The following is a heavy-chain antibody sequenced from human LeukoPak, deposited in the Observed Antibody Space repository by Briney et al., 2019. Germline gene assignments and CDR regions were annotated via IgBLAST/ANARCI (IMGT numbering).Heavy chain of an antibody. CDR2: IDPSDSYS. Sequence: GESLKISCKDSGYNFATHYINWVRQMPGKGLEWMGRIDPSDSYSNYSPAFQGHVTMSADKSSRTAYLQWSSLKASDTAMYYCARFSGGFLGPNYYYYGMDVWGQGTTVTVSS. CDR1: GYNFATHY. D-gene: IGHD3-16*01. CDR3: ARFSGGFLGPNYYYYGMDV. J-gene: IGHJ6*02. V-gene: IGHV5-10-1*01.